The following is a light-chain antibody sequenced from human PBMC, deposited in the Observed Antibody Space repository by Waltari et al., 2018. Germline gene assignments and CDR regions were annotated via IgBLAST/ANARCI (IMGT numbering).Light chain of an antibody. CDR2: VNSDGSH. J-gene: IGLJ3*02. V-gene: IGLV4-69*01. CDR1: SGYSSNV. Sequence: LVLTQSPSASASLGASVKLTCTLSSGYSSNVIAWPQQQPGKGPRYLMKVNSDGSHRKGDDIPDRFSASNSGTECYLTISSLQSEDEADYYCQTGGQGTWVFGGGTKLTVL. CDR3: QTGGQGTWV.